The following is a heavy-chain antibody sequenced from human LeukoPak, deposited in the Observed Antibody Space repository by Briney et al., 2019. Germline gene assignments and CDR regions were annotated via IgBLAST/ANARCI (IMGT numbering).Heavy chain of an antibody. CDR1: GFNFGAYW. V-gene: IGHV3-7*01. CDR2: IKQDESEK. J-gene: IGHJ5*01. CDR3: ARPYSISWELDS. D-gene: IGHD6-13*01. Sequence: GGSLRLSCASSGFNFGAYWMSWVRQAPGKGLEWVATIKQDESEKYYVDSVKGRSTISRDNAKNSLYLQMNSLRAEDTAVYYCARPYSISWELDSWGQGTLVTVSS.